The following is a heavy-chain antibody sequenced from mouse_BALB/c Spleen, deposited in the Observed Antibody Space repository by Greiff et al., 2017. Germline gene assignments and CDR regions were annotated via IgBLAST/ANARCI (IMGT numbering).Heavy chain of an antibody. Sequence: QVQLQQSGAELVKPGASVKLSCKASGYTFTSYYMYWVKQRPGQGLEWIGEINPSNGGTNFNEKFKSKATLTVDKSSSTAYMQLSSLTSEDSAVYYCTRRGTVVGYVDVWGAGTTVTVSS. CDR1: GYTFTSYY. J-gene: IGHJ1*01. CDR2: INPSNGGT. CDR3: TRRGTVVGYVDV. D-gene: IGHD1-1*01. V-gene: IGHV1S81*02.